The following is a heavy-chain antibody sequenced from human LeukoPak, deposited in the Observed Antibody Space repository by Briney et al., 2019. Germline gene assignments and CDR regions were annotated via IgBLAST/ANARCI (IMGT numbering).Heavy chain of an antibody. V-gene: IGHV4-39*07. CDR3: AAAPPDLFHSLYYFDY. J-gene: IGHJ4*02. CDR1: GGSISSSSYY. D-gene: IGHD5-18*01. Sequence: SETLSLTCTVSGGSISSSSYYWGWIRQPPGKGLEWIGSIYYSGSTYYNPSLKSRVTISVDTSKNQFSLKLSSVTAADTAVYYCAAAPPDLFHSLYYFDYWGQGTLVTVSS. CDR2: IYYSGST.